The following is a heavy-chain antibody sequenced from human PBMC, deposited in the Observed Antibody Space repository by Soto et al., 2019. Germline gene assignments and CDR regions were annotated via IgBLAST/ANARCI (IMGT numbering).Heavy chain of an antibody. V-gene: IGHV4-34*01. CDR2: INHSGNT. J-gene: IGHJ3*02. Sequence: ASETPSLTRAGYGGSFSGYYLGGIRQPPGKGLEWIGEINHSGNTNYNPSLKSRVTISVDTSKNQFSLKLSSVTAADTAVYYCARGIRDYGGNSGDAFDIWGQGTMVTVSS. D-gene: IGHD4-17*01. CDR1: GGSFSGYY. CDR3: ARGIRDYGGNSGDAFDI.